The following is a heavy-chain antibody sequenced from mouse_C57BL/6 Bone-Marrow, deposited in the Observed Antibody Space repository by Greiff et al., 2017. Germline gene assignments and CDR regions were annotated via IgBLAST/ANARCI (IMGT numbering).Heavy chain of an antibody. CDR2: ISNLAYSI. D-gene: IGHD1-1*01. V-gene: IGHV5-15*01. CDR1: GFTFSDYG. CDR3: ARSYGRAWFAY. J-gene: IGHJ3*01. Sequence: DVMLVESGGGLVQPGGSLKLSCAASGFTFSDYGMAWVRQAPRKGPEWVGFISNLAYSIYYADTVTGRFTISRENAKNTLYLEMSSLRSEDTAMYYCARSYGRAWFAYWGQGTLVTVSA.